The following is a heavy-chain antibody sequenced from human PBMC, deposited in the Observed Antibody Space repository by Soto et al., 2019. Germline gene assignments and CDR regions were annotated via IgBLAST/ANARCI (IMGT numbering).Heavy chain of an antibody. CDR2: ISSKGDTT. Sequence: GGSLRLSCSASGFTFSTYALHWVRQAPGKGLEHVSGISSKGDTTYYTNSVRGRFTISRDNSKNTLYLQMSSLRAGDTAIYYCVKTTPGITTLFDYWGQGTLVTVSS. CDR1: GFTFSTYA. CDR3: VKTTPGITTLFDY. V-gene: IGHV3-64D*08. J-gene: IGHJ4*02. D-gene: IGHD3-3*01.